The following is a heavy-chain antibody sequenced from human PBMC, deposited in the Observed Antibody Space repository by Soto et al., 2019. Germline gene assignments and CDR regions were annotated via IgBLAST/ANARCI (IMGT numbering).Heavy chain of an antibody. CDR1: GFTFSSYG. CDR3: ARGSEGNAFDI. Sequence: QVQLVEPGGGVVQPGRSLRLSCAASGFTFSSYGMHWVRQAPGKGLEWVALIWYDGSKKYYADSVKGRFTISRDDSKNTLYLQMDSLRAEGTAVYYCARGSEGNAFDIWGQGTLVTVSS. D-gene: IGHD3-10*01. V-gene: IGHV3-33*01. CDR2: IWYDGSKK. J-gene: IGHJ3*02.